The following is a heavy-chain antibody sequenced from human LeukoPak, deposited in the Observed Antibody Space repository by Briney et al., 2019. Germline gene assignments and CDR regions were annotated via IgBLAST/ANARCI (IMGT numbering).Heavy chain of an antibody. CDR2: IYYSGST. V-gene: IGHV4-39*01. J-gene: IGHJ4*02. D-gene: IGHD5-24*01. CDR3: ARLEEMAKIFDY. CDR1: GGPISSSSYY. Sequence: PSETLSLTCTVSGGPISSSSYYWGWIRQPPGKGLEWIGSIYYSGSTYYNPSLKSRVTISVDTSKNQFSLKLSSVTAADTAVYYCARLEEMAKIFDYWGQGTLVTVSS.